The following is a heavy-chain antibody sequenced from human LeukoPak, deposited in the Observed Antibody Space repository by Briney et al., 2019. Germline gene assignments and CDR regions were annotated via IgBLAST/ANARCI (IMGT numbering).Heavy chain of an antibody. Sequence: SESLSLTRTVSGGSTSSYLWSWVRQPPGQGLKWIGYIYTSGGTNSNPALNSRVTISVDTSKNQFSLKLSSGTAADTAVYYWARHLVGAKSSIDYWGQGTLVTVSS. CDR2: IYTSGGT. J-gene: IGHJ4*02. CDR3: ARHLVGAKSSIDY. V-gene: IGHV4-4*09. CDR1: GGSTSSYL. D-gene: IGHD1-26*01.